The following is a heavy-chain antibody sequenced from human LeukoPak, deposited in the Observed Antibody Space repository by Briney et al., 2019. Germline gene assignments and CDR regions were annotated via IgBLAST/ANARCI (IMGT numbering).Heavy chain of an antibody. Sequence: GGSLRLSCAASGFTFTNYWMHWVRQAPGKGLVWVSRINNDGSTTTYADSVKGRFTVSRDNAKNTLYLQMNSLKAEDTAVYSCTVPQSGGNWFDPWGPGTLVTVSS. V-gene: IGHV3-74*01. CDR3: TVPQSGGNWFDP. J-gene: IGHJ5*02. D-gene: IGHD3-16*01. CDR1: GFTFTNYW. CDR2: INNDGSTT.